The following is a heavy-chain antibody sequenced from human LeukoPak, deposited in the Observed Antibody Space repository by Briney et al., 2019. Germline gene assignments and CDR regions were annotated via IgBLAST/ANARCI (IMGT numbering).Heavy chain of an antibody. CDR1: GYTFTGFY. CDR2: INPNSGDT. D-gene: IGHD5-18*01. CDR3: ARDRGYSYGYFDY. V-gene: IGHV1-2*02. J-gene: IGHJ4*02. Sequence: ASVKVSCKASGYTFTGFYMHWVRQAPGQGLEWMGWINPNSGDTNYAQKFQGRVTMTRDTSISTAYMELSRLRSDDTAVYYCARDRGYSYGYFDYWGQGTLVTVSS.